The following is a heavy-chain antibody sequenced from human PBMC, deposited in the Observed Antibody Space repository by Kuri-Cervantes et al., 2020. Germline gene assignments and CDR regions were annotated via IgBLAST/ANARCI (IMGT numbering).Heavy chain of an antibody. V-gene: IGHV4-34*01. CDR2: INHSGST. Sequence: GSLRLSCAVYGGSFSGYYWSWIRQPLGKGLEWIGEINHSGSTNYNPSLKSRVTISVDTSKNQFSLKLSSVTAADTAVYYCARGRRGTNYYGSGSYQALDAFDIWGQGTMVTVSS. J-gene: IGHJ3*02. CDR3: ARGRRGTNYYGSGSYQALDAFDI. D-gene: IGHD3-10*01. CDR1: GGSFSGYY.